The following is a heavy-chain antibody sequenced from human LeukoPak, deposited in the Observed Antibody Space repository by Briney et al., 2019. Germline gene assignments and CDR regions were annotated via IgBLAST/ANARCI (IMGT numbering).Heavy chain of an antibody. D-gene: IGHD3-9*01. Sequence: ASVKVSCKASGYTFTCYYMHWVRQAPGQGLEWMGGINPNSGGTNYAQKFQGRVTMTRDTSISTAYLELSRLRSDDTAVYYCARDATSPDFWTYYDILTGYQDYYYYGMDVWGQGTTVTVSS. V-gene: IGHV1-2*02. CDR2: INPNSGGT. CDR1: GYTFTCYY. J-gene: IGHJ6*02. CDR3: ARDATSPDFWTYYDILTGYQDYYYYGMDV.